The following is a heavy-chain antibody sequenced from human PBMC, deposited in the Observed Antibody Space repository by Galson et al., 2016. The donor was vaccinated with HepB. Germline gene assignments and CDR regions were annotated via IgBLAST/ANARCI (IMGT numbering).Heavy chain of an antibody. CDR3: GRGTRTISAAGTGWGY. CDR2: IKQDGSEK. V-gene: IGHV3-7*03. Sequence: SLRLSCAASGFTFSSYWMSWVRQAPGKGLEWVANIKQDGSEKYYVDSGKGRFTISRDNAKNSLYLQMNSLRAEDTAVYYWGRGTRTISAAGTGWGYWGQGTLVTVSS. CDR1: GFTFSSYW. J-gene: IGHJ4*02. D-gene: IGHD6-13*01.